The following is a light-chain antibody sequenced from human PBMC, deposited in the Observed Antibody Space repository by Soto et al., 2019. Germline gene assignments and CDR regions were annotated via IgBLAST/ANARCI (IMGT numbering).Light chain of an antibody. V-gene: IGLV2-23*01. CDR2: EGS. J-gene: IGLJ1*01. CDR3: CSYAGSNYYV. CDR1: SNDVGSCNL. Sequence: SLLTQPASVSVSPGQSITISCPGTSNDVGSCNLVSWYQHHPGKAPKLMIFEGSKRPSGVSNRFSGSKSGNTASLTISGLQAEDEADFYCCSYAGSNYYVFGTGTKVTVL.